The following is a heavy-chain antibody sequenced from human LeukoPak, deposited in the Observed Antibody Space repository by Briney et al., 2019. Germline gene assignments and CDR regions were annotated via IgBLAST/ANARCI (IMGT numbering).Heavy chain of an antibody. Sequence: GGSLRLSCAASGFTFSGSWMTWVRQAPGKGLEGVANIKEDGSQKYYVDSVKGRFTISRDNAQSSLYLQMNSLRVEDTAVYYCARDAAYSRFDYWGRGTLVTVSS. V-gene: IGHV3-7*01. J-gene: IGHJ4*02. CDR2: IKEDGSQK. D-gene: IGHD2-15*01. CDR3: ARDAAYSRFDY. CDR1: GFTFSGSW.